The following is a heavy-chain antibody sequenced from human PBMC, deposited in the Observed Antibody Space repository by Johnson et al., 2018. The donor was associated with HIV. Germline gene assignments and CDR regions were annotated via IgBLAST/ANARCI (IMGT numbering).Heavy chain of an antibody. J-gene: IGHJ3*02. CDR1: GFTFSSYA. CDR3: ASGGYSSSWYTEQGAFDI. V-gene: IGHV3-30*04. CDR2: IAYDGSNK. D-gene: IGHD6-13*01. Sequence: VQLVESGGGVVQPGRSLRVSCAASGFTFSSYAMHWVRQAPGKGLEWVAVIAYDGSNKYYADSVKGRFTISRDNSKNTLYLQMNSLRAEDTAVYYCASGGYSSSWYTEQGAFDIWGQGTMVTVSS.